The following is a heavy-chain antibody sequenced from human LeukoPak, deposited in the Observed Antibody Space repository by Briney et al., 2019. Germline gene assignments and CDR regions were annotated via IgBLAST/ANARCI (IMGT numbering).Heavy chain of an antibody. J-gene: IGHJ4*02. Sequence: PGGSLRLSCAASGLTLSNYWMHWVRQAPGKGLVWVSRIKNDGSSTDYGDSVKGRFTISRDNSKNTLYLQMNSLRAEDTAVYYCAKDLEDYYDSSGYYYGGDYWGQGTLVTVSS. D-gene: IGHD3-22*01. CDR2: IKNDGSST. CDR1: GLTLSNYW. CDR3: AKDLEDYYDSSGYYYGGDY. V-gene: IGHV3-74*01.